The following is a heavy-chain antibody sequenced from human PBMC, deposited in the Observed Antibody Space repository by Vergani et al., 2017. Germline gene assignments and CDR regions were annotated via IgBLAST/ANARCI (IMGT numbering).Heavy chain of an antibody. CDR2: TYYRSKWYN. J-gene: IGHJ4*02. CDR1: GDSVSSNSAA. D-gene: IGHD3-22*01. V-gene: IGHV6-1*01. Sequence: QVQLQQSGPGLVKPSQTLSLTCAISGDSVSSNSAAWNWIRQSPSRGLEWLGRTYYRSKWYNDYAVSVKSRITINPDTSKNQFSLQLNSVTPEDTAVYYCARDGDYYDSSGYNRLLDYWGQGTLVTVSS. CDR3: ARDGDYYDSSGYNRLLDY.